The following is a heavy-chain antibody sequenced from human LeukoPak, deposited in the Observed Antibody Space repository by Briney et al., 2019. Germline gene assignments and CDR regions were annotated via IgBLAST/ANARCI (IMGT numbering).Heavy chain of an antibody. CDR3: ARANNSSWHN. CDR1: GFTFSSNW. CDR2: IKPDGSAE. D-gene: IGHD6-13*01. V-gene: IGHV3-7*01. Sequence: GRSLRLSCATSGFTFSSNWMSWVRHVPGRGLDWVANIKPDGSAEYYAASVKGRFTVSRDNAKNSLYLQMNSLRVEDTAVYYCARANNSSWHNWGQGTLVTVSS. J-gene: IGHJ4*02.